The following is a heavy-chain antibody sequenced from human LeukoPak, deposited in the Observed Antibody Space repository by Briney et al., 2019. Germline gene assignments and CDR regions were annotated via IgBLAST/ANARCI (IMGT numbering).Heavy chain of an antibody. J-gene: IGHJ4*02. Sequence: GASVKVSCRASGYTFTAYYMHWVRQAPGQGLEWMGWINPFSGGTNYAQKFQGRVTMTRDTSISTAYMELSSLRFDDMAVYYCARYSGDNNAFDYWGQGTLVTVSS. CDR2: INPFSGGT. D-gene: IGHD3-10*01. CDR1: GYTFTAYY. V-gene: IGHV1-2*02. CDR3: ARYSGDNNAFDY.